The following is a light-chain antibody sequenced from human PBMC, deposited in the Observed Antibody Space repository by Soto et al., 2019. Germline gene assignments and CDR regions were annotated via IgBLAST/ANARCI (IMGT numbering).Light chain of an antibody. V-gene: IGKV3-20*01. CDR3: QQYGSSGT. J-gene: IGKJ1*01. Sequence: IVLTQSPGTLSMSPGERATLSCTASRTVDSTYLAWYQQKPGQAPRLLIYGASNRATGIPDRFSGSGSGTDFTLTISRLEPEDFAVYYCQQYGSSGTFGQGTKVDIK. CDR2: GAS. CDR1: RTVDSTY.